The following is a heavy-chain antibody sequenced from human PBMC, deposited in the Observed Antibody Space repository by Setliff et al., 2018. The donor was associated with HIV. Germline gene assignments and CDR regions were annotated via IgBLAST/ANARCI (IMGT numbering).Heavy chain of an antibody. CDR1: GYTFTSYG. J-gene: IGHJ5*02. D-gene: IGHD3-9*01. Sequence: ASVKVSCKASGYTFTSYGISWVRQAPGQGLEWMGWISAYNGNTNYADKFQDRVTIAADTSTDTAYMELSSLRSEDTAVYYCATLSDYDILSLDLWGQGTLVTVSS. V-gene: IGHV1-18*01. CDR2: ISAYNGNT. CDR3: ATLSDYDILSLDL.